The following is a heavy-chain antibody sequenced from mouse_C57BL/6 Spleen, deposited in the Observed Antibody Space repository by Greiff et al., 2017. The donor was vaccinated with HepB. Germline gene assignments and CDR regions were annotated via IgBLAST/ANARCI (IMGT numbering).Heavy chain of an antibody. CDR1: GFNIKNTY. Sequence: VQLQQSVAELVRPGASVKLSCTASGFNIKNTYMHWVKQRPEQGLEWIGRIDPANGNTKYAPKFQGKATITADTSSNKAYLQLSSLTSEDTAIYYCARSLIYYYGSSYFDYWGQGTTLTVSS. CDR3: ARSLIYYYGSSYFDY. J-gene: IGHJ2*01. D-gene: IGHD1-1*01. CDR2: IDPANGNT. V-gene: IGHV14-3*01.